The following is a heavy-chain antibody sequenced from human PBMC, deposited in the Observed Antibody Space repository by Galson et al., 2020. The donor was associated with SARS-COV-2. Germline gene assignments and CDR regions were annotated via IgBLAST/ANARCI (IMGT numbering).Heavy chain of an antibody. V-gene: IGHV3-30*18. D-gene: IGHD3-9*01. J-gene: IGHJ4*02. CDR1: GFSFKYYG. Sequence: TGGSLRLSGAGSGFSFKYYGMHWVRQAPGKGLKWVAVISNDGTQKSYADPVKGRFTISRDNPKNTLYLQMNRLRAVDTAVDYCAKDQKFVDWYYLDYWGQGTLVSVSS. CDR3: AKDQKFVDWYYLDY. CDR2: ISNDGTQK.